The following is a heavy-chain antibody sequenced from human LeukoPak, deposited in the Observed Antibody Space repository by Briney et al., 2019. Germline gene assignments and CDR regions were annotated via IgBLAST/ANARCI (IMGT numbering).Heavy chain of an antibody. CDR2: INPSGGST. D-gene: IGHD1-26*01. CDR1: GYTFTSYY. V-gene: IGHV1-46*01. J-gene: IGHJ4*02. CDR3: ARNLDRWELPGY. Sequence: ASVKVPCKASGYTFTSYYMHWVRQAPGQGLEWMGIINPSGGSTSYAQKFKGRVTMTRDMSTSTVYMELSSLRSEDTAVYYCARNLDRWELPGYWGQGTLVTVSS.